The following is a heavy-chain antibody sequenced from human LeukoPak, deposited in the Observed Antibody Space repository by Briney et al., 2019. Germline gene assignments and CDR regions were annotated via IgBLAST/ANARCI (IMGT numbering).Heavy chain of an antibody. CDR1: GFTFGDYA. J-gene: IGHJ6*02. Sequence: GRSLRLSCTASGFTFGDYAMSWVRQSPGKGLEWVGFIRKLAYGGAPEYAASVRGRFTISRDKYKSIAYLQMNSLKTEDTGIYYCTSDTGSYLAYYGLDVWGQGTTVTVSS. CDR3: TSDTGSYLAYYGLDV. D-gene: IGHD1-26*01. CDR2: IRKLAYGGAP. V-gene: IGHV3-49*04.